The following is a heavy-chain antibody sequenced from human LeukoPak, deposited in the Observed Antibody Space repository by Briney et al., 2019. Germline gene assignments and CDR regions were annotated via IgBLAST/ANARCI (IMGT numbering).Heavy chain of an antibody. Sequence: GGSLRLSCAASGFTFSSYSMNWVRQAPGKGLEWVSSISSSNSYIYYADSVKGRFTISRDNAKNSLYLQMNSLRAEDTAVYYCAREITFGGVIVPDAFDIWGQGTMVTVSS. CDR3: AREITFGGVIVPDAFDI. CDR1: GFTFSSYS. D-gene: IGHD3-16*02. J-gene: IGHJ3*02. V-gene: IGHV3-21*01. CDR2: ISSSNSYI.